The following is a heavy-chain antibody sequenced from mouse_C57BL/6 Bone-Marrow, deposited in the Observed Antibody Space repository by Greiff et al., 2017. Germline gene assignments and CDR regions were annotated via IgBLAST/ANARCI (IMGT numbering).Heavy chain of an antibody. D-gene: IGHD2-4*01. J-gene: IGHJ4*01. Sequence: VQLKQSGTVLARPGASVKMSCKTSGYTFTSYWMHWVKQRPGQGLEWIGAIYPGNSDTSYNQQFKGKAKLTAVTSASTAYMELSSLTNEDSAVYYCTRRDYDYDYYAMDYWGQGTSVTVSS. CDR1: GYTFTSYW. V-gene: IGHV1-5*01. CDR2: IYPGNSDT. CDR3: TRRDYDYDYYAMDY.